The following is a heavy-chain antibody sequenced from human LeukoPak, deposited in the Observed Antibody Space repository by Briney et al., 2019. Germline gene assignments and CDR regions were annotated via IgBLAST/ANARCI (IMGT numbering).Heavy chain of an antibody. V-gene: IGHV1-2*02. CDR3: ARDSLTSRRNSYNWFDP. CDR1: GYTFTGYY. D-gene: IGHD2-2*01. J-gene: IGHJ5*02. CDR2: INPNSGGT. Sequence: ALVKVSCKASGYTFTGYYMHWVRQAPGQGLEWMGWINPNSGGTNYAQKFQGRVTMTRDTSISTAYMELSRLRSDDTAVYYCARDSLTSRRNSYNWFDPWGQGTLVTVSS.